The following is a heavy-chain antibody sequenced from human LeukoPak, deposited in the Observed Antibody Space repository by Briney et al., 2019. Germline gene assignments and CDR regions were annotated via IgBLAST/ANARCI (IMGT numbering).Heavy chain of an antibody. CDR2: MNPNSGNT. D-gene: IGHD6-25*01. CDR1: GYTFTSYD. Sequence: GASVKVSCKASGYTFTSYDINWVRQATGQGPEWMGWMNPNSGNTGYAQKFQGRVTITRNTSISTAYMELSSLRSEDTAVYYCARGRLGRGWFDPWGQGTLVTVSS. J-gene: IGHJ5*02. CDR3: ARGRLGRGWFDP. V-gene: IGHV1-8*03.